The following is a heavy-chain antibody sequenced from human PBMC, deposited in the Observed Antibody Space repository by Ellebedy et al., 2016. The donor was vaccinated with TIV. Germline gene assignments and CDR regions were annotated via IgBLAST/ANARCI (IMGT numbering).Heavy chain of an antibody. CDR1: GITFSRSG. V-gene: IGHV3-30*18. J-gene: IGHJ4*02. Sequence: PGGSLRLSCAASGITFSRSGMHWIREAPGKGLEWVAVISYDGSNEYYADSVKGRFTISRDNSKNTLYLQMNSLRAEDTAVYFCAKRPGFGELLAYYFDYWGQGTLVTVSS. CDR3: AKRPGFGELLAYYFDY. D-gene: IGHD3-10*01. CDR2: ISYDGSNE.